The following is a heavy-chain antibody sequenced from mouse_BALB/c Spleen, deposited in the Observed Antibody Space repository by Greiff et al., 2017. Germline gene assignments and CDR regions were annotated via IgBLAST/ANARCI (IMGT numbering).Heavy chain of an antibody. J-gene: IGHJ1*01. CDR2: ISYSGST. V-gene: IGHV3-8*02. D-gene: IGHD1-1*01. Sequence: EVQLQESGPSLVKPSQTLSLTCSVTGDSITSGYWNWIRKFPGNKLEYMGYISYSGSTYYNPSLKRRISITRDTSKNKYYLQLNSVTTEDTATDNCAIGYGSGGWYFDDWGAGTTVTVSS. CDR3: AIGYGSGGWYFDD. CDR1: GDSITSGY.